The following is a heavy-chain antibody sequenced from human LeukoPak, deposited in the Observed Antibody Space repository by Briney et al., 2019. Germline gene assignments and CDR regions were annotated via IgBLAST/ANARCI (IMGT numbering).Heavy chain of an antibody. CDR2: ISAYNGNT. V-gene: IGHV1-18*04. D-gene: IGHD1-14*01. J-gene: IGHJ4*02. CDR1: GYTFTSYG. CDR3: ARDLDLDATGVFDY. Sequence: GASVKVSCKASGYTFTSYGISWVRRAPGQGLEWMGWISAYNGNTNYAQKLQGRVTMTTDTSTSTAYMELRSLRSDDTAVYYCARDLDLDATGVFDYWGQGTLVTVSS.